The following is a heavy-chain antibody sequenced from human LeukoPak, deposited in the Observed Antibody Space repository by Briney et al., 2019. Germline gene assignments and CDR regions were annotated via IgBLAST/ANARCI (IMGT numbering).Heavy chain of an antibody. J-gene: IGHJ4*02. Sequence: PSETLSLTCTVSGGSISSGDYYWSWIRQPPGKGLEWIGYIYYNGSTYYNPSLKSRVTISVDTSKNQFSLKLSSVTAADTAVYYCARHSSSSLNFDCWGQGTLVTVSS. CDR3: ARHSSSSLNFDC. CDR2: IYYNGST. CDR1: GGSISSGDYY. D-gene: IGHD6-6*01. V-gene: IGHV4-30-4*08.